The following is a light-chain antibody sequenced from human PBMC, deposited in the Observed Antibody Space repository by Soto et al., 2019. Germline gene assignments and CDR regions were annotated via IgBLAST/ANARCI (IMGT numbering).Light chain of an antibody. CDR1: QSVRSTD. V-gene: IGKV3-20*01. CDR2: GAS. Sequence: EIVLTQSPGILSLSPGERATLSCRASQSVRSTDLAWYQQKPVQAPRLLIHGASSRATGIPDRFSGSGSGTDFTLTISRLGLEDFAVYYCQYYSSSLSIAFGQVTRVDIK. CDR3: QYYSSSLSIA. J-gene: IGKJ5*01.